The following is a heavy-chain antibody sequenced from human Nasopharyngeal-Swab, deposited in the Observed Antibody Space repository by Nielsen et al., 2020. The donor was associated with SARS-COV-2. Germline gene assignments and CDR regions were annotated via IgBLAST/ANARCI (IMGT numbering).Heavy chain of an antibody. J-gene: IGHJ3*02. CDR3: ARDRSTIWFGELPLDAFDI. CDR2: ISSSSSYI. V-gene: IGHV3-21*01. D-gene: IGHD3-10*01. Sequence: WIRQHPGQGREWISSISSSSSYIYYADSVKGRFTISRDNAKNSLYLQMNSLRAEDTAVYYCARDRSTIWFGELPLDAFDIWGQGTMVTVSS.